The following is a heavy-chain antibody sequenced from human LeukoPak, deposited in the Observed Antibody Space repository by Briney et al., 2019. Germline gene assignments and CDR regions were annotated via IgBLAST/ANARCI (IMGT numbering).Heavy chain of an antibody. V-gene: IGHV4-38-2*02. CDR2: IYHSGST. CDR1: GYSISSGYY. D-gene: IGHD3-10*01. J-gene: IGHJ4*02. CDR3: ARANVRYYYGSGRSYYFDY. Sequence: SETLSLTCTVSGYSISSGYYWGWIRQPPGKGLEWIGSIYHSGSTYYNPSLKSRVTISVDTSKNQFSLKLSSVTAADTAVYYCARANVRYYYGSGRSYYFDYWGQGTLVTVSS.